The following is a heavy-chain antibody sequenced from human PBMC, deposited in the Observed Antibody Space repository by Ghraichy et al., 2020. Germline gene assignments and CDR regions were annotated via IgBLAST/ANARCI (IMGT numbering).Heavy chain of an antibody. D-gene: IGHD6-13*01. J-gene: IGHJ6*02. Sequence: ESLNISCAVYGGSFSGYYWSWIRQPPGKGLEWIGEINHSGSTNYNPSLKSRVTISVDTSKNQFSLKLSSVTAADTAVYYCARGDGIAAAGGYYYYGMDVWGQGTTVTVSS. CDR3: ARGDGIAAAGGYYYYGMDV. CDR2: INHSGST. CDR1: GGSFSGYY. V-gene: IGHV4-34*01.